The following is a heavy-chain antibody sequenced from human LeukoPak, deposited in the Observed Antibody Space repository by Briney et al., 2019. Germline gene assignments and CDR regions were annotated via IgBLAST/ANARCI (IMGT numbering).Heavy chain of an antibody. Sequence: PGGSQRLSCAASGFKFSDHYIDWVRQAPGKGLGWVGRSRNKASSYTTEYAASVEGRFTISRDVSESSLYLQMNSLRTEDTAVYYCGRIAINANYGMDVWGQGTTVTVSS. CDR3: GRIAINANYGMDV. D-gene: IGHD2-21*01. V-gene: IGHV3-72*01. CDR2: SRNKASSYTT. J-gene: IGHJ6*02. CDR1: GFKFSDHY.